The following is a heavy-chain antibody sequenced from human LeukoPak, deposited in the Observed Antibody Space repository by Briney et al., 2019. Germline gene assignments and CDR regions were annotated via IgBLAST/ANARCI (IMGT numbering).Heavy chain of an antibody. CDR3: AREEIAARTFDWFDP. V-gene: IGHV4-4*07. Sequence: PSETLSLTCTVSGGSISSYYWSWIRQPAGKGLEWIGRIYTSGSTNYNPSLKSRVTMSVDTSKNQFSLKLSSVTAADTAVYYCAREEIAARTFDWFDPWGQGTLVTVSS. J-gene: IGHJ5*02. CDR2: IYTSGST. CDR1: GGSISSYY. D-gene: IGHD6-6*01.